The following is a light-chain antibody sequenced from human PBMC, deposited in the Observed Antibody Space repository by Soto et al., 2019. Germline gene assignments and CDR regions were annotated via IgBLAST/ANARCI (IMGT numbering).Light chain of an antibody. Sequence: EIVLTQSPGTLSLSPGERATLSCRAGQSVSSSYLVWYQQKPGQAPGLLIYGASSRATGIPDRFSGSGSGTDFTLTISRLEPEDFAVYYCQQYDSSSYTFGQGTKLEIK. CDR3: QQYDSSSYT. CDR1: QSVSSSY. V-gene: IGKV3-20*01. J-gene: IGKJ2*01. CDR2: GAS.